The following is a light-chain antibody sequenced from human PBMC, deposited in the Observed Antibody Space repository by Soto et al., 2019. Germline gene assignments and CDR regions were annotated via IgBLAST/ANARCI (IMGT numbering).Light chain of an antibody. V-gene: IGKV1-27*01. Sequence: DSQLSPSPSSLSASVGDKVTITCRASQGIANYLAWYQHKPGKVPNLLIYAASTLQSGVPSRFSGGGSGTDFTLTISSLQPEDVATYYCQKYNSAPRTFGQGTKVDIK. J-gene: IGKJ1*01. CDR3: QKYNSAPRT. CDR1: QGIANY. CDR2: AAS.